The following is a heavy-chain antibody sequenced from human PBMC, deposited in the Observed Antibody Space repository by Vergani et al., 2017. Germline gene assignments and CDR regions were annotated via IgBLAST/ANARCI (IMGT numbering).Heavy chain of an antibody. CDR2: IYYSGST. CDR3: ARAIFGAYYMDV. V-gene: IGHV4-31*03. Sequence: QVQLQESGPGLVKPSQTLSLTCTVSGGSISSGGYYWSWIRPHPGKGLEWIGYIYYSGSTYYNPSLKSRVTISVDTSKNQVSLKLSSVTAADTAVYYCARAIFGAYYMDVWGKGTTVTVSS. CDR1: GGSISSGGYY. J-gene: IGHJ6*03. D-gene: IGHD3-3*01.